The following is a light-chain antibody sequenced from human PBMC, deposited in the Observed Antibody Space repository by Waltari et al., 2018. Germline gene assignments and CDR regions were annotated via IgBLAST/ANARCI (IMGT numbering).Light chain of an antibody. V-gene: IGLV1-47*01. J-gene: IGLJ1*01. CDR3: ASWDESHYV. Sequence: QSVLTQPPSASETPGQRVTISCPGSHSTLGSNYLYWYHQLPGPAPKLLIYRNNLRPSGVPDRFSASKYGTLASLVISGLRSEDEGVYYCASWDESHYVFGGGTTVTVL. CDR2: RNN. CDR1: HSTLGSNY.